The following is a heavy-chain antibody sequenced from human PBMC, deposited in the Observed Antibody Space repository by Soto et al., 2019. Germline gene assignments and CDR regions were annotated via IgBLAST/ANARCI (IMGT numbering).Heavy chain of an antibody. J-gene: IGHJ4*02. CDR1: GFTFSSYG. CDR2: ISYDGSNK. Sequence: GGSLRLSCAASGFTFSSYGMHWVRQAPGKGLEWVAVISYDGSNKYYADSVKGRFTISRDNSKNTLYLQMNSLRAEDTAVYYCAKPATSGYSGYDLSCWSYRGQRTLVTVSS. D-gene: IGHD5-12*01. CDR3: AKPATSGYSGYDLSCWSY. V-gene: IGHV3-30*18.